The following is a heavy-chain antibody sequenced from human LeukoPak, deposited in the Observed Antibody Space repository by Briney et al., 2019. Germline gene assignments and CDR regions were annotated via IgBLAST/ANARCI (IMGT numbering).Heavy chain of an antibody. CDR3: ATAFSSDDWPPYFDY. Sequence: SETLSLTCSVSGDSISGYYWSWIRQPPGKGLEWIAYIYYSGSTNYNPSLKSRVTISVDTSKNQFSLKLSSVTAADTAVYYCATAFSSDDWPPYFDYWGQGTLVTVSS. J-gene: IGHJ4*02. V-gene: IGHV4-59*08. D-gene: IGHD3-22*01. CDR2: IYYSGST. CDR1: GDSISGYY.